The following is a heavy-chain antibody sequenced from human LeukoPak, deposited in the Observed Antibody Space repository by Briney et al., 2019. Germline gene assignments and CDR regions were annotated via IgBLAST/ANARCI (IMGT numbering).Heavy chain of an antibody. CDR2: INWNGGST. CDR1: GFTFDDYG. Sequence: GGSLRLSCAASGFTFDDYGMSWVRQAPGKGLEWVSGINWNGGSTGYADSVKGRFTISRDSSKNTLYLQMNSLRAEDTAVYYCARRAGGYSHPYDYWGQGILVTVSS. J-gene: IGHJ4*02. CDR3: ARRAGGYSHPYDY. D-gene: IGHD4-23*01. V-gene: IGHV3-20*04.